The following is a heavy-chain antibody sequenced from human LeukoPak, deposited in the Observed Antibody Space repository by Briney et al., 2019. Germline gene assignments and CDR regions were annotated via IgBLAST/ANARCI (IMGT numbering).Heavy chain of an antibody. CDR2: INSDGSSI. CDR3: AREARVSGYDFDC. CDR1: GFTFSSYW. Sequence: GGSPRLSCAASGFTFSSYWMHWVREAPGKGLVWVSRINSDGSSITYADSVKGRFTISRDNAKNTLYLQMNSLRVEDTAVYYCAREARVSGYDFDCWGQGTLVTVSS. J-gene: IGHJ4*02. V-gene: IGHV3-74*03. D-gene: IGHD5-12*01.